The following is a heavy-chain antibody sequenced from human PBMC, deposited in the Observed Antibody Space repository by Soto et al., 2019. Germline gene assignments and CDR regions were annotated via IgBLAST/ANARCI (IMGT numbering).Heavy chain of an antibody. CDR2: ISSSGGST. CDR1: GFTFSTYA. J-gene: IGHJ5*02. D-gene: IGHD2-21*02. Sequence: EVQLLESGGGLVQPGGSLRLSCAASGFTFSTYAMSWVRQAPGKGLEWVSTISSSGGSTHYADSVKGRFTIPRDNSKNTQYLQMNSLRAEDTAVYYCAKFYGGNSAHTYAIDPWGQGTLVTVSS. V-gene: IGHV3-23*01. CDR3: AKFYGGNSAHTYAIDP.